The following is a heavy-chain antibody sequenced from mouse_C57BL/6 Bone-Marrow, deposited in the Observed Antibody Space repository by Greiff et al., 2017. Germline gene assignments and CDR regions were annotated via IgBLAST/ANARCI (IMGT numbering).Heavy chain of an antibody. CDR2: INPGSGGT. V-gene: IGHV1-54*01. J-gene: IGHJ1*03. D-gene: IGHD4-1*01. CDR1: GYAFTNYL. CDR3: ARGPNGDWWYFDV. Sequence: VQLQQSGAELVRPGTSVKVSCKASGYAFTNYLIEWVKQRPGQGLEWIGVINPGSGGTNYNEKFKGKASLTADKSSSTAYMQLSSLTSEDSAVYFCARGPNGDWWYFDVWGTGTTVTVSS.